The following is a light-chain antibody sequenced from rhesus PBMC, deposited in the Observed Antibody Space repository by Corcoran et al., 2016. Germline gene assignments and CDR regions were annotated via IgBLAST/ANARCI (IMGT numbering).Light chain of an antibody. V-gene: IGKV1-74*01. J-gene: IGKJ4*01. CDR2: KAS. CDR1: ENVNNY. CDR3: QHSYGTPLT. Sequence: DIQMTQSPSSLSASVGDRVTITCRASENVNNYLHWYQQKPGKSPKLLIYKASTLQSGVPSRFSGSGSGTDFTLTISSLKPEDFATYYCQHSYGTPLTFGGGTKVGLK.